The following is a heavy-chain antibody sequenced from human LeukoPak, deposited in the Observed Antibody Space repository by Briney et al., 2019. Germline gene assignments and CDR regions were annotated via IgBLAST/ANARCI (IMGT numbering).Heavy chain of an antibody. CDR1: GFTFSSYG. V-gene: IGHV3-30*02. Sequence: GGSLRLSCAASGFTFSSYGMHWVRQAPGKGLEWVAFIRYDGSNKYYADSVKGRFTISRDNSKNTLYLQMNSLRAEDTAVYYCAKDYRQENAFDIWGQGTMVTVSS. CDR2: IRYDGSNK. J-gene: IGHJ3*02. D-gene: IGHD3-16*02. CDR3: AKDYRQENAFDI.